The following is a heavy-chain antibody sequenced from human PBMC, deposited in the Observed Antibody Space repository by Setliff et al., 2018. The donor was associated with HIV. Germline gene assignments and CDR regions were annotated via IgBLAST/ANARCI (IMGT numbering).Heavy chain of an antibody. V-gene: IGHV3-7*03. D-gene: IGHD3-16*01. CDR1: GFAFSTSW. CDR2: IREDGTAE. J-gene: IGHJ5*02. Sequence: PGGSLRLSCAASGFAFSTSWMSWVRQAPGKGLEWVANIREDGTAEYYVDSVRGRFAISRDNAKNSLYLQMNNLRADDTAVYYCAKYSSLGSWGQGTQVTVS. CDR3: AKYSSLGS.